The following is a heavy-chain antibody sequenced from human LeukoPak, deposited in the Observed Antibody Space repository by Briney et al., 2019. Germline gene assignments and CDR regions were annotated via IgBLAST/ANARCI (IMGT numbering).Heavy chain of an antibody. CDR2: INHSGST. V-gene: IGHV4-34*01. CDR1: GGSFSGYY. CDR3: ARVKLKYYYDSSGYFFDY. J-gene: IGHJ4*02. Sequence: SETLPLTCAVYGGSFSGYYWSWIRQPPGKGLEWIGEINHSGSTNYNPSLKSRVTISVDTSKNQFSLKLSSVTAADTAVYYCARVKLKYYYDSSGYFFDYWGQGTLVTVSS. D-gene: IGHD3-22*01.